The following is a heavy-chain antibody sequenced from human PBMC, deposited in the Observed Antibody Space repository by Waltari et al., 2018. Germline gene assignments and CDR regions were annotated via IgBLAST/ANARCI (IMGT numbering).Heavy chain of an antibody. V-gene: IGHV1-69*16. CDR2: IIPMLGRA. CDR1: RGPFSGHT. D-gene: IGHD1-1*01. J-gene: IGHJ3*02. Sequence: QVQLVQSGAEVKPPGSSVNVPCKASRGPFSGHTLRWVRQAPGQGLEWMGRIIPMLGRANYAQTFQGRVSITIHQSTATSYMDLSSLKPEDTGIYYCVRDGGNFMAHDIWGQGTMVTVSS. CDR3: VRDGGNFMAHDI.